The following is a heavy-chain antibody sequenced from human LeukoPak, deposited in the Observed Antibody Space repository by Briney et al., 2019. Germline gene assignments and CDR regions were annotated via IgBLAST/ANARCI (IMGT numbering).Heavy chain of an antibody. D-gene: IGHD3-10*01. CDR3: ARGPSRDYGSGSSWFDP. V-gene: IGHV1-8*01. J-gene: IGHJ5*02. CDR1: GYTFTTYA. Sequence: ASVKVSCKASGYTFTTYAINWVRQVTGQGVEWMGWMNPNRCNTGYAQKIEGRVTMNRNTTINTAYMEPSSLRSEDTAVYYCARGPSRDYGSGSSWFDPWGQGTLVTVSS. CDR2: MNPNRCNT.